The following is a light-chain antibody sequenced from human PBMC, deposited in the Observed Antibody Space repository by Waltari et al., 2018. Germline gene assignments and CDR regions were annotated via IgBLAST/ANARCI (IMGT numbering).Light chain of an antibody. CDR3: QSTDNRGTSVV. J-gene: IGLJ2*01. Sequence: SYELTQPPSVSVSPGQTARITCSGDALPKQFAFWYQQKPGQAPLLVIYKDTEKPSGIPERFSGCSSGTTVTLTISGVQAEDEADYYCQSTDNRGTSVVFVGGTKLTVL. V-gene: IGLV3-25*03. CDR2: KDT. CDR1: ALPKQF.